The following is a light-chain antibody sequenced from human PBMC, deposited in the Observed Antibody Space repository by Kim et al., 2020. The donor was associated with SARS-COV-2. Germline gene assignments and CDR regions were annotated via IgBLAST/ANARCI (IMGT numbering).Light chain of an antibody. CDR1: RSDIGTYDR. J-gene: IGLJ2*01. V-gene: IGLV2-18*02. CDR2: EVS. CDR3: SSYTTTSTFGVL. Sequence: QSALTQPPSVSGSPGQSVTISCTGTRSDIGTYDRVSWYQQSPGTAPKLMIYEVSNRPSGVPDRFSGSKSADTASLTISGLQAEDEAVYYCSSYTTTSTFGVLFGGGTKLTVL.